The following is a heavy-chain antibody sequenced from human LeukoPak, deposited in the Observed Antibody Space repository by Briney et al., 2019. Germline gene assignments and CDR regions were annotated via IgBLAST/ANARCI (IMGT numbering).Heavy chain of an antibody. Sequence: GESLKISCKGSGYSFTNYWIAWVRQMPGKRLECMGIIYPGDSDTRYSPSFQGQVTISADKSINTAYLQWSSLKASDTAMYYCARHHGDYVWGRYYYYMDVWGKGTTVTVSS. CDR1: GYSFTNYW. CDR3: ARHHGDYVWGRYYYYMDV. V-gene: IGHV5-51*01. D-gene: IGHD4-17*01. J-gene: IGHJ6*03. CDR2: IYPGDSDT.